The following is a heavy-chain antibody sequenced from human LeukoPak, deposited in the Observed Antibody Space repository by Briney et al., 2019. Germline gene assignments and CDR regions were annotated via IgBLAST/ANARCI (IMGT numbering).Heavy chain of an antibody. CDR2: ISYDGSNK. CDR3: AKDFRHLIHLGTYYFDY. CDR1: GFTFSSYG. J-gene: IGHJ4*02. V-gene: IGHV3-30*18. Sequence: GRSLRLSCAASGFTFSSYGMHWVHQAPGKGLEWVAVISYDGSNKYYADSVKGRFTISRDNSKNTLYLQMNSLRAEDTAVYYCAKDFRHLIHLGTYYFDYWGQGTLVTVSS. D-gene: IGHD1-1*01.